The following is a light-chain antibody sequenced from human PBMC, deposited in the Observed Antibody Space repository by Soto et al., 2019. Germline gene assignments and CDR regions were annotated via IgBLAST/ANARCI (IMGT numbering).Light chain of an antibody. Sequence: EIFMTQSPATLSLSPGERATLSCRASQSVSSRFLAWYQQKPGQAPRLLMYGASSRATGIPDRFSGTGSGTDFTLTISRLEPEDIAVYYCKQYGGTPYTLGLGTKLDIK. CDR3: KQYGGTPYT. V-gene: IGKV3-20*01. CDR1: QSVSSRF. J-gene: IGKJ2*01. CDR2: GAS.